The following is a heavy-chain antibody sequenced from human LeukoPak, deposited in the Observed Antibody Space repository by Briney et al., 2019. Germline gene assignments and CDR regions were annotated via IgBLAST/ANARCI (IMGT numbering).Heavy chain of an antibody. CDR1: GPSISTYY. J-gene: IGHJ4*02. CDR2: IHYSGST. D-gene: IGHD3-22*01. CDR3: ARFYDRSGPHFDY. V-gene: IGHV4-59*01. Sequence: KPSETLSLSCTVSGPSISTYYWSWIRQPPGRGLEWIGDIHYSGSTNYNPSLKSRVTISVDTSKNQFSLKLSSVTAADTAVYYCARFYDRSGPHFDYWGQGTLVTVSS.